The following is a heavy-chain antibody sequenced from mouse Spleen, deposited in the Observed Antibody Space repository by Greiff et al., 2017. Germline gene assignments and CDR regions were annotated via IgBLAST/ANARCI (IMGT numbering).Heavy chain of an antibody. Sequence: VQLQQSGAELVKPGASVKISCKASGYAFSSYWMNWVKQRPGKGLEWIGQIYPGDGDTNYNGKFKGKATLTADKSSSTAYMQLSSLTSEDSAVYYCASLITTVVEGFAYWGQGTLVTVSA. CDR1: GYAFSSYW. V-gene: IGHV1-80*01. CDR3: ASLITTVVEGFAY. D-gene: IGHD1-1*01. CDR2: IYPGDGDT. J-gene: IGHJ3*01.